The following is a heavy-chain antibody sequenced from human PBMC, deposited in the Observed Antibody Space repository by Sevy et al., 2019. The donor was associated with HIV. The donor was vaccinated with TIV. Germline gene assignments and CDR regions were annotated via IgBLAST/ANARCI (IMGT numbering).Heavy chain of an antibody. Sequence: ASVKVSCKASGGTFSSYAISWMRQAPGQGLEWMGGIIPIFGTANYAQKFQGRVTITADESTSTAYMELSSLRSEDTAAYYCARGARGYSGYDSYYFDYWGQGTLVTVSS. CDR3: ARGARGYSGYDSYYFDY. V-gene: IGHV1-69*13. CDR1: GGTFSSYA. D-gene: IGHD5-12*01. CDR2: IIPIFGTA. J-gene: IGHJ4*02.